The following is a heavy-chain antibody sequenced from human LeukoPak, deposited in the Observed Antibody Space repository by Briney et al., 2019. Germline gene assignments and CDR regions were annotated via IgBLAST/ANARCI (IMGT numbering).Heavy chain of an antibody. CDR1: GHSFDSYW. V-gene: IGHV5-51*01. J-gene: IGHJ6*03. CDR2: IFPGDSDT. Sequence: GESLKISCKGSGHSFDSYWIAWVRQMPGKGLEWMGIIFPGDSDTRYSPSFQGQVTISADKSISTVYLQWSSLKASDTAMYYCARHVSDCSTTSCYGSRYMDVWGKGTTVTISS. CDR3: ARHVSDCSTTSCYGSRYMDV. D-gene: IGHD2-2*01.